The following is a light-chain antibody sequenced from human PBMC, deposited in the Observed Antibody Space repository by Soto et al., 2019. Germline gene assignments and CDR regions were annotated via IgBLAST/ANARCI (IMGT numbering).Light chain of an antibody. Sequence: EIVLTQSPATLSLSPGERATLSCRASQSVDSYLAWYQQKPGQAPRLLIYDASSRATGAPARFSGSGSGTDFTLTISSLEPEDFAVYYCQQRSNWPWTFGQGTKVEIK. V-gene: IGKV3-11*01. CDR2: DAS. J-gene: IGKJ1*01. CDR1: QSVDSY. CDR3: QQRSNWPWT.